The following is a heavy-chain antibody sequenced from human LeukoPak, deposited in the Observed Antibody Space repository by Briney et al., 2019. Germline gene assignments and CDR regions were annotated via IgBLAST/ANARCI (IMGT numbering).Heavy chain of an antibody. D-gene: IGHD1-14*01. Sequence: SQTLSLTCAISGDSLSRNSAAWSWIRQSPSRGLEWLGRAYYRSMWYNDSAVSVKSRITINPDTSKNQFSLQLNSVTPEDTAVYYCARAGTHVNSSRYFDLWGRGTLVTVSP. CDR3: ARAGTHVNSSRYFDL. CDR2: AYYRSMWYN. V-gene: IGHV6-1*01. J-gene: IGHJ2*01. CDR1: GDSLSRNSAA.